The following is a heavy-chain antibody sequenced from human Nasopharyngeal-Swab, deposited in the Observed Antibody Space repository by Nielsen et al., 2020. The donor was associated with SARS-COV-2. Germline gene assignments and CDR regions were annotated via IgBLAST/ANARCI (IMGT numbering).Heavy chain of an antibody. CDR1: GCTFTSYW. J-gene: IGHJ5*02. V-gene: IGHV1-46*01. CDR2: INPSGGTT. D-gene: IGHD2/OR15-2a*01. CDR3: ARQSTSGLYGWFDP. Sequence: ASVKVSCKASGCTFTSYWMHWVRQAPGQGLEWMGIINPSGGTTNYAQKFQGRVTLTRDTSTSTVYMELSSLRSEDTAVYYCARQSTSGLYGWFDPWGQGTLVTVSS.